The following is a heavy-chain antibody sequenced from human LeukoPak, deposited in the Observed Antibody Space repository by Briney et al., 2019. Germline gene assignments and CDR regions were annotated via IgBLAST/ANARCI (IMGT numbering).Heavy chain of an antibody. J-gene: IGHJ4*02. Sequence: ASVKVSFKASVYTFTSYGISWVRQAPGQGLEWMGWISAYNGNTNYAQKLQGRATMTTDTSTSIAYMELRSLRSDDTAVYYCARDLGEYYYGSGSLYYFDYWGQGTLVTVSS. V-gene: IGHV1-18*01. CDR3: ARDLGEYYYGSGSLYYFDY. D-gene: IGHD3-10*01. CDR1: VYTFTSYG. CDR2: ISAYNGNT.